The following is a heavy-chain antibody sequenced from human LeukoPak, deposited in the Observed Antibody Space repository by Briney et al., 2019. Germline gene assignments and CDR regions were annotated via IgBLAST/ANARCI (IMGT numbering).Heavy chain of an antibody. D-gene: IGHD2-2*01. V-gene: IGHV4-31*03. CDR1: GGSISSGGYY. CDR3: ARGGCSSTSCPDGLDY. J-gene: IGHJ4*02. Sequence: PSETLSLTCTVSGGSISSGGYYWSWIRQHPGKGLEWIGYIYYSGSTYYNPSLKSRVTISVDTSKNQFSLKLSSVTAADTAVYYCARGGCSSTSCPDGLDYWGQGTLVTVSS. CDR2: IYYSGST.